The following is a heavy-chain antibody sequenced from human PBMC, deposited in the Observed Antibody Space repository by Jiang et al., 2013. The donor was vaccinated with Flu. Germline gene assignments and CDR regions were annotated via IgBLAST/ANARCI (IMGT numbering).Heavy chain of an antibody. Sequence: LLKPSETLSLTCTVSGGSISSSSYYWGWIRQPPGKGLEWIGSIYYSGSTYYNPSLKSRVTISVDTSKNQFSLKLSSVTAADTAVYYCARHRGALTPTDYFDYWGQGTLVTVSS. CDR2: IYYSGST. CDR3: ARHRGALTPTDYFDY. D-gene: IGHD3-16*01. V-gene: IGHV4-39*01. CDR1: GGSISSSSYY. J-gene: IGHJ4*02.